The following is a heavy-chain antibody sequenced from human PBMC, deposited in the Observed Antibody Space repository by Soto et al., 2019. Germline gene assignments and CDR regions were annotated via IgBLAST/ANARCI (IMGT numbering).Heavy chain of an antibody. Sequence: PSETLSLTCTVSGGSISSGGYYWSWIRQHPGKGLEWIVYIYYSGSTYYNPSLKSRVTISVDTSKNQFSLKLSSVTAADTAVYYCAREHSMVRGVTYNWFDPWGQGTLVTVSS. CDR3: AREHSMVRGVTYNWFDP. CDR2: IYYSGST. D-gene: IGHD3-10*01. V-gene: IGHV4-31*03. CDR1: GGSISSGGYY. J-gene: IGHJ5*02.